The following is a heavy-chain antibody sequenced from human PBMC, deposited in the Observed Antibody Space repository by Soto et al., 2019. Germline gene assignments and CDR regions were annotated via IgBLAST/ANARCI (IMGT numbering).Heavy chain of an antibody. CDR3: ARVTLVINIDY. D-gene: IGHD3-9*01. J-gene: IGHJ4*02. V-gene: IGHV4-30-4*01. CDR2: IYYSGST. CDR1: GGSISSGDYY. Sequence: SETLSLTCTVSGGSISSGDYYWGWIRQPPGKGLEWIGYIYYSGSTYYNPSLKSRVTISVDTSKNQFSLKLSSVTAADTAVYYCARVTLVINIDYWGQGTLVTVSS.